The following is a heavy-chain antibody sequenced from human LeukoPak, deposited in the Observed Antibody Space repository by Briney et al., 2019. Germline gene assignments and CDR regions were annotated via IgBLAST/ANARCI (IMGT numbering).Heavy chain of an antibody. CDR3: ARGLRARHPPPGVYYMDV. D-gene: IGHD6-6*01. CDR2: INPNSGNT. V-gene: IGHV1-8*03. J-gene: IGHJ6*03. CDR1: GYTFTDFY. Sequence: ASVKVSCKASGYTFTDFYMHWVRQAPGQGLEWMGWINPNSGNTGYAQKFQGRVTITRNTSISTAYMELSSLRSEDTAVYYCARGLRARHPPPGVYYMDVWGKGTTVTVSS.